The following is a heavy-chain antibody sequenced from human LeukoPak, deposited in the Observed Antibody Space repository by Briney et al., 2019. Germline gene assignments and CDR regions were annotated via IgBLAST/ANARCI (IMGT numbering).Heavy chain of an antibody. V-gene: IGHV4-59*08. CDR1: GDSINSYY. J-gene: IGHJ4*02. CDR3: ARHTTMVHFDY. Sequence: SETLSLTCNVSGDSINSYYWSWIRQPPGKELEWIGYIYYSGSTNYNPSLKSRVTISVDTSKNQFSLKLSSVTAADTAVYYCARHTTMVHFDYWGQGTLVTVSS. CDR2: IYYSGST. D-gene: IGHD5-18*01.